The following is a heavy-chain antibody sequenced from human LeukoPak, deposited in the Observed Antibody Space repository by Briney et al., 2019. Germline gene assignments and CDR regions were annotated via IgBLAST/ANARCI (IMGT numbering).Heavy chain of an antibody. CDR2: VSGSGGST. CDR1: GFTFSSYA. Sequence: GVSLRLSCAASGFTFSSYAMTWVRQAPGRGLEWVSGVSGSGGSTYYADSVKGRFTISRDNSKNTLYLQMNSLRAEDTAVYYCAKDRTRIAAAGGGAFDIWGQGTMVTVSS. J-gene: IGHJ3*02. CDR3: AKDRTRIAAAGGGAFDI. V-gene: IGHV3-23*01. D-gene: IGHD6-13*01.